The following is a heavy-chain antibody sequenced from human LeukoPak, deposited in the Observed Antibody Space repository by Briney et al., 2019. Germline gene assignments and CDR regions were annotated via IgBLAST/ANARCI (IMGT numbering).Heavy chain of an antibody. Sequence: VKVSCKASGGTFSSYAISWVRQAPGQGLEWMGGIIPIFGTANYAQKFQGRVTITADESTSTAYMELSSLRSEDTAVYYRARDPYDSSGYFDYWGQGTLVTVSS. CDR1: GGTFSSYA. CDR2: IIPIFGTA. D-gene: IGHD3-22*01. CDR3: ARDPYDSSGYFDY. J-gene: IGHJ4*02. V-gene: IGHV1-69*13.